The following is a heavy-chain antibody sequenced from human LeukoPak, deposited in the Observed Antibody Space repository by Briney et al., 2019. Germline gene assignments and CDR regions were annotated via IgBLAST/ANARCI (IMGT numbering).Heavy chain of an antibody. CDR2: IYTSGST. CDR3: ARGNGYDFWSGYYIPAYYYYMDV. J-gene: IGHJ6*03. D-gene: IGHD3-3*01. CDR1: GGSISSYY. V-gene: IGHV4-4*07. Sequence: SETLSLTCTVSGGSISSYYWSWIRQPAGKGLEWIGRIYTSGSTNYNPSLKSRVTMSVDTSKNQFSLKLSSGTAADTAVYYCARGNGYDFWSGYYIPAYYYYMDVWGKGTTVTVSS.